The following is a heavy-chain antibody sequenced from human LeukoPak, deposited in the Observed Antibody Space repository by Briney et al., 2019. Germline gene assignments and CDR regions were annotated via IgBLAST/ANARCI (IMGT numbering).Heavy chain of an antibody. CDR1: GFTFSYYY. D-gene: IGHD3-10*01. CDR2: ISCSGSTI. Sequence: GGSLRLSCAASGFTFSYYYMSWIRQAPGKGLEGVSYISCSGSTIYYADSVNGRCTISRDNANQSLYLQRNRLSAEGVAVDYCAREGLTLVRGVMVDWFDPWGQGTLVTVSS. CDR3: AREGLTLVRGVMVDWFDP. J-gene: IGHJ5*02. V-gene: IGHV3-11*01.